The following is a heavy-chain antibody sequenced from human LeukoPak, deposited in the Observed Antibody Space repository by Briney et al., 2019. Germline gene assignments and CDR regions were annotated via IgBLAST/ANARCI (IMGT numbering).Heavy chain of an antibody. CDR1: GFTFSSYG. V-gene: IGHV3-30*02. Sequence: PGGSLRLSCAASGFTFSSYGMHWVRQAPGKGLEWVAFIRYDGSNKYYADSVKGRFTISRDNAKNSLYLQMNSLRAEDTAVYYCARAYCGGDCYSNWFDPWGQGTLVTVSS. CDR2: IRYDGSNK. D-gene: IGHD2-21*01. J-gene: IGHJ5*02. CDR3: ARAYCGGDCYSNWFDP.